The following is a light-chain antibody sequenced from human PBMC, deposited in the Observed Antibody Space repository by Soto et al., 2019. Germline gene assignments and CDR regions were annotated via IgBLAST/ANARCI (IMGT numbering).Light chain of an antibody. V-gene: IGKV1-5*03. J-gene: IGKJ3*01. CDR2: KAS. Sequence: DIHMTQSPSTLSASVGDRVTITCRASQTISSWWAWYQQKPGKAPKLLIYKASSLESGVPSRFSGSGSGTAFTLTINSLQPDDFATYYFQQYNRYSTPLGPGNQVDIK. CDR3: QQYNRYSTP. CDR1: QTISSW.